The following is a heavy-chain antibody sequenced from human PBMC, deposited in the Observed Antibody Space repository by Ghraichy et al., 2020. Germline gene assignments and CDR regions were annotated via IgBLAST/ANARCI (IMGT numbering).Heavy chain of an antibody. D-gene: IGHD2-21*02. J-gene: IGHJ4*02. CDR3: AWEECDGDCFFTY. Sequence: SETLSLTCTVSGGSVNTGPYFWTWIRQHPATGLEWIGYIHSTGSTYYKSSLKSRVTVSMDTSKNQFSLRLRSVTAADSAVYYCAWEECDGDCFFTYWGQGALGTVAS. CDR1: GGSVNTGPYF. CDR2: IHSTGST. V-gene: IGHV4-31*03.